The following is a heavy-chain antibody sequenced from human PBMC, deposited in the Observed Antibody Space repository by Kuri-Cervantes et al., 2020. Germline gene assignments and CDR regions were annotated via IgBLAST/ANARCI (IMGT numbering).Heavy chain of an antibody. V-gene: IGHV4-59*13. J-gene: IGHJ3*02. CDR1: GGSISSYY. D-gene: IGHD3-22*01. CDR3: ARDLDYDSSSSDAFDI. Sequence: GSLRLSCTVSGGSISSYYWSWIRQPPGKGLEWIGYIYYSGSTNYNPSLKSRVTISVDTSKNQFSLKMSSVTAADTAVYYCARDLDYDSSSSDAFDIWGKGTMVTVSS. CDR2: IYYSGST.